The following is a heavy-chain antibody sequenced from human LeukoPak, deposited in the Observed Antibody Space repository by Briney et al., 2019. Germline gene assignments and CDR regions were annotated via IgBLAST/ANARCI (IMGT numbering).Heavy chain of an antibody. CDR1: GGSISSGGYY. J-gene: IGHJ6*02. CDR3: AKDIIDFWSGYHLREDV. D-gene: IGHD3-3*01. CDR2: IYYSGST. V-gene: IGHV4-31*03. Sequence: PSETLSLTCTVSGGSISSGGYYWSWIRQHPGTGLEWLGYIYYSGSTYYNPSLKSRVTISVDTSKNQFSLKLSSVTAADTAVYYCAKDIIDFWSGYHLREDVWGQGTTITVSS.